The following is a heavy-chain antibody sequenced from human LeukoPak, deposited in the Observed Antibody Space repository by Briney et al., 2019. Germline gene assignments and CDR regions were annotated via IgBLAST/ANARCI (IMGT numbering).Heavy chain of an antibody. J-gene: IGHJ6*03. Sequence: GGSLRLSCAASGFALSNYWLHWVRLAPGRGLVWVARINTHGSSTNYADSVKGRFTISRDNAKNTLYLQMTSLSAEDTAVYYALAGYYYYYMDVWGKGTTVTVSS. CDR2: INTHGSST. D-gene: IGHD6-13*01. CDR3: LAGYYYYYMDV. V-gene: IGHV3-74*01. CDR1: GFALSNYW.